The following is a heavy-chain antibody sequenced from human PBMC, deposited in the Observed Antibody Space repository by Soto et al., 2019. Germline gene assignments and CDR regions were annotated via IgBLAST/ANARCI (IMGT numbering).Heavy chain of an antibody. CDR3: ARVGSSGWHLDY. CDR2: IYYTGST. J-gene: IGHJ4*02. D-gene: IGHD6-25*01. CDR1: GGSMRSYY. V-gene: IGHV4-59*01. Sequence: PAATLSLTCTFSGGSMRSYYWSWIRQPPEKQPEWIGYIYYTGSTNLNPSLKSRVTMSVDTSKNQFSMKLTSVTAADTAMYYCARVGSSGWHLDYWGQGALVTVSS.